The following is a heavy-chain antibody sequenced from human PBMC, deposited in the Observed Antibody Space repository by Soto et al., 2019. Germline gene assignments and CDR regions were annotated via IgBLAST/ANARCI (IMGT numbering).Heavy chain of an antibody. CDR3: ARVESGIDAACNQDYFGY. CDR1: RNTFSSYW. V-gene: IGHV5-51*01. D-gene: IGHD2-15*01. CDR2: IYPGDSTT. J-gene: IGHJ4*02. Sequence: PAESLKIACKDSRNTFSSYWIAWLCHLPEKDLAWMAIIYPGDSTTSYKPSFQSQVTIPVDKSITTAYLQWSSLKTSDTAMYYGARVESGIDAACNQDYFGYWGQRTLVTLS.